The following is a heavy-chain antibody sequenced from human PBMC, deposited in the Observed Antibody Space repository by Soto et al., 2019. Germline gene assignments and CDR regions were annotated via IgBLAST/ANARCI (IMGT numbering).Heavy chain of an antibody. D-gene: IGHD2-2*01. CDR3: ARVGSLYCSSTSCSGNWFDP. Sequence: LSLTCAVSGGSISSGGYSWSWIRQPPGKGLEWIGYIYHSGSTYYNPSLKSRVTISVDRSKNQFSLKLSSVTAADTAVYYCARVGSLYCSSTSCSGNWFDPWGQGTLVTVSS. CDR1: GGSISSGGYS. CDR2: IYHSGST. V-gene: IGHV4-30-2*01. J-gene: IGHJ5*02.